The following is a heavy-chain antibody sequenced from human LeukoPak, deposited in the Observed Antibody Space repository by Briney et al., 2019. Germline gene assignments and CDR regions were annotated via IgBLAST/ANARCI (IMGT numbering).Heavy chain of an antibody. Sequence: PSETLSLTCTVPGGSISSYYWSWIRQPAGKGLEWIGRIYTSVSTNYHPSLKSRVTMSVDTYKNQFSLKLSSVTAADTAVYYCARELSGSYYYYMDVWGKGTTVTVSS. CDR2: IYTSVST. CDR3: ARELSGSYYYYMDV. CDR1: GGSISSYY. V-gene: IGHV4-4*07. D-gene: IGHD3-3*01. J-gene: IGHJ6*03.